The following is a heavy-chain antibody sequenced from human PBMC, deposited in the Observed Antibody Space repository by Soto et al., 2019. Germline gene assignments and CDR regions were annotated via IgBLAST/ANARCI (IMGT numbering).Heavy chain of an antibody. CDR2: INPSSGST. CDR3: ASVDYYHSRGFFCDF. J-gene: IGHJ1*01. D-gene: IGHD3-22*01. Sequence: ASVKLSCKASGYNFTNNYMHWVRQAPGQGLEWMGKINPSSGSTNYVKKFQGRITMTRDTSTSTVYMELSSLRSEDTAVYYCASVDYYHSRGFFCDFCGQGSPVTGSS. V-gene: IGHV1-46*01. CDR1: GYNFTNNY.